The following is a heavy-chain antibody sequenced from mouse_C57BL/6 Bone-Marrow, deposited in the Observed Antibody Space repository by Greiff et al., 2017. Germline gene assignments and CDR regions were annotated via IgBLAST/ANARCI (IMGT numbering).Heavy chain of an antibody. V-gene: IGHV1-81*01. CDR3: ARKKGKKNYWYFDV. CDR2: IYPRSGNT. Sequence: VQRVESGAELARPGASVKLSCKASGYTFTSYGISWVKQRTGQGLEWIGEIYPRSGNTYYNEKFKGKATLTADKSSSTAYMELRSLTSEDSAVYFGARKKGKKNYWYFDVWGTGTTVTVSS. CDR1: GYTFTSYG. J-gene: IGHJ1*03.